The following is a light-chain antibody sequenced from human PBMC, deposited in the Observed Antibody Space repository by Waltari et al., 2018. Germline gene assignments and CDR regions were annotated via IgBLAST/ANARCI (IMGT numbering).Light chain of an antibody. Sequence: SYEVTQPPSVPASPGQTARITCPADAWPQRSAHWYQQKPGQVPVLVINKTTERPSGIPERFSGSISGTAVTLTISGGRAEDEADYYCQSPDSRGTMVFGGGTKLTVL. CDR3: QSPDSRGTMV. CDR2: KTT. V-gene: IGLV3-25*03. J-gene: IGLJ2*01. CDR1: AWPQRS.